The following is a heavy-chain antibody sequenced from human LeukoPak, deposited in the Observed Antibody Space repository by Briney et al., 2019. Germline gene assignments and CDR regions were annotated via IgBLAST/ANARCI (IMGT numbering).Heavy chain of an antibody. CDR2: INHSGST. V-gene: IGHV4-34*01. CDR3: ARDRIYYGSGSPQYYFDY. Sequence: PSETLSLTCAVYGGSFSGYYWSWIRQPPGKGLEWIGEINHSGSTNYNPPLKSRVTISVDTSKNQFSLKLSSVTAADTAVYYCARDRIYYGSGSPQYYFDYWGQGTLVTVSS. J-gene: IGHJ4*02. D-gene: IGHD3-10*01. CDR1: GGSFSGYY.